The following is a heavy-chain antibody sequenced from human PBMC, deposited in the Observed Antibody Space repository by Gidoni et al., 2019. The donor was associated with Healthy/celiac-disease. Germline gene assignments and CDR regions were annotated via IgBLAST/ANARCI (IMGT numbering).Heavy chain of an antibody. CDR1: GFPFDVYT. CDR2: ISWDGGRT. Sequence: EVQLVESGGVVVQPGGSLRLSCAASGFPFDVYTMHWVRQAPGKGLEWVSLISWDGGRTYYADSVKGRFTISRDNSKNSLYLQMNSLRTEDTALYYCAKASMVRGVIWEVYFDYWGQGTLVTVSS. J-gene: IGHJ4*02. CDR3: AKASMVRGVIWEVYFDY. D-gene: IGHD3-10*01. V-gene: IGHV3-43*01.